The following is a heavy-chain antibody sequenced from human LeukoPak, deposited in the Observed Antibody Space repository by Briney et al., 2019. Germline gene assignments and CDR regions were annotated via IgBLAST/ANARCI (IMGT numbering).Heavy chain of an antibody. CDR3: AREIVVRGAPGLDY. Sequence: GGSLRLSCAASGFTFSSYSMNWVRQAPGKGLEWVSSISSSSSYIYYADSLKGRFTISRDNAKNSLYLQMNSLRAEDTAVYYCAREIVVRGAPGLDYWGQGTLVTVSS. CDR1: GFTFSSYS. J-gene: IGHJ4*02. D-gene: IGHD3-10*01. V-gene: IGHV3-21*01. CDR2: ISSSSSYI.